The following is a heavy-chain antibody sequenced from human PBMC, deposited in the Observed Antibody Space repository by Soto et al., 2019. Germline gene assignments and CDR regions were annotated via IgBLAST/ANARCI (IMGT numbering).Heavy chain of an antibody. J-gene: IGHJ4*02. Sequence: ASVKVSCKASGGIFSSYAISWLRQAPGQGLEWMGAVIPILGQAYYAQDFQDRVTITADESTRTAYMDLISLRSDDTAVYFCARVGGVGAPPGADYWGQGTLVTVSS. V-gene: IGHV1-69*13. CDR2: VIPILGQA. D-gene: IGHD1-26*01. CDR1: GGIFSSYA. CDR3: ARVGGVGAPPGADY.